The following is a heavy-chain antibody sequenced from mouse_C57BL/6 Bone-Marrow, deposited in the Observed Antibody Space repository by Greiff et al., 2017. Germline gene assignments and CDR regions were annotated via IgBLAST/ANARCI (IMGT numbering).Heavy chain of an antibody. Sequence: EVKLQQSGPVLVKPGPSVKISCKASGFTFTDYYMHWVKQSHGKSLEWIGLVYPYNGGTSYNQKFKGKATLTVDTSSSTAYMELNSLTSEDSAVYYCAREGVYYDYEDWYFDVWGTGTTVTVSS. J-gene: IGHJ1*03. CDR2: VYPYNGGT. CDR1: GFTFTDYY. CDR3: AREGVYYDYEDWYFDV. D-gene: IGHD2-4*01. V-gene: IGHV1-36*01.